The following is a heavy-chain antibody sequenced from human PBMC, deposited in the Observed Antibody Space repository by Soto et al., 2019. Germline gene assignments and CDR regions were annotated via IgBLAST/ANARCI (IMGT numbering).Heavy chain of an antibody. D-gene: IGHD6-19*01. CDR3: ARSWAIAVDDY. V-gene: IGHV1-3*01. Sequence: QVQLVQSGAEVKKPGASVKVSCKASGYTFTSYAMHWVRQAPGQRLEWMGWINAGNGNTKYSQKFKGRVTITRDTSGRTADMELSSLRSEDTAVYYCARSWAIAVDDYWGQGTLVTVSS. J-gene: IGHJ4*02. CDR2: INAGNGNT. CDR1: GYTFTSYA.